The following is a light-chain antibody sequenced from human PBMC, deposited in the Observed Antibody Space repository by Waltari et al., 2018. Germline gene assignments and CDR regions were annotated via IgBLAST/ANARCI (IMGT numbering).Light chain of an antibody. V-gene: IGKV1-27*01. CDR3: QKYTSAPAT. CDR2: DAS. CDR1: QGISNY. Sequence: DIKMTQSPSSLSASVGDRVTITCRASQGISNYLAWYQQKPGKVPQLLIYDASTLQSGVPSRFSGGGSGTDFTLTISSLRPEDVATYYCQKYTSAPATFGQGTKLEIK. J-gene: IGKJ2*01.